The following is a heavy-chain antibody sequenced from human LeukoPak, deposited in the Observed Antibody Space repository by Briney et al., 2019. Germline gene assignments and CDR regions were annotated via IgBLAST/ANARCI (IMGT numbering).Heavy chain of an antibody. V-gene: IGHV3-7*01. D-gene: IGHD3-22*01. CDR1: GFTFSGCW. CDR2: IRPDGSDK. CDR3: STYDRCGRYDYS. Sequence: GGPLRLSCAASGFTFSGCWMNWVRQAPGKGLEWVATIRPDGSDKYYVDSVKGQFTISRDNAENSLFLQMNSLRAEDTAVYYCSTYDRCGRYDYSWGQGTLVTVSS. J-gene: IGHJ4*02.